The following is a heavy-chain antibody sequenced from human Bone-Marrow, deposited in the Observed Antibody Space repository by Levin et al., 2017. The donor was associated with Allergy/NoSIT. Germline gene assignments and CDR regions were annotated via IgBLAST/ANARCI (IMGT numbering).Heavy chain of an antibody. CDR2: VSYDGSSK. CDR3: AKDQGYSGSPLDH. V-gene: IGHV3-30*18. D-gene: IGHD1-26*01. Sequence: GESLKISCAASGLTFSTYGMSWVRQAPGKGLEWVAVVSYDGSSKYYTDSVEGRFTISRDNSKNTVYLQMNSLRHEDTAVYYCAKDQGYSGSPLDHWGQGTLVTVSS. J-gene: IGHJ4*02. CDR1: GLTFSTYG.